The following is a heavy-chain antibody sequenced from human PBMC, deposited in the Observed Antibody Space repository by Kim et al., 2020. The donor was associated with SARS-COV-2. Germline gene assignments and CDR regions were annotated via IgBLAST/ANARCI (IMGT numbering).Heavy chain of an antibody. V-gene: IGHV4-4*02. CDR1: GGSISTGNW. Sequence: SETLSLTCAVSGGSISTGNWWSWVRQPPGKGLEWIGEIYDSGGTNYNPSLKSRVTMSLDNSKNQFSLKLISVTAADTAVYYCARRPPGRNWFDPWGQGTLVTVSS. CDR2: IYDSGGT. CDR3: ARRPPGRNWFDP. J-gene: IGHJ5*02.